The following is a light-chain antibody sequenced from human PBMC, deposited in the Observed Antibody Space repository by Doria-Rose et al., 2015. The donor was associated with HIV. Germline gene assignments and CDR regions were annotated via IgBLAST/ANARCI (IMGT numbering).Light chain of an antibody. V-gene: IGKV3-20*01. CDR3: QHYDKSIFT. Sequence: GESATLSCRASEAVSRSYLAWYQQKPGQVPRLLVYGASSRATGIPDRFSGSGSGTDFSLTISRLEPEDFAVYYCQHYDKSIFTFGPGNKVSFK. J-gene: IGKJ3*01. CDR1: EAVSRSY. CDR2: GAS.